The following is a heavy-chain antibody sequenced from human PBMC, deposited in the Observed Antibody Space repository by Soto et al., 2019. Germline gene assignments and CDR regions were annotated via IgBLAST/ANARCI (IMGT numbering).Heavy chain of an antibody. CDR3: TTTRRDGYNCIDY. V-gene: IGHV3-73*02. CDR1: GFTFSGSA. Sequence: EVQLVESGGGLVQPGGSLKLSCAASGFTFSGSAMHWVRQASGKGLEWVGRIRSKANSYATAYAASVKGRFTISRDDSKNTAYLQMNSLKTEDTAVYYCTTTRRDGYNCIDYWGQGTLVTVSS. CDR2: IRSKANSYAT. J-gene: IGHJ4*02. D-gene: IGHD5-12*01.